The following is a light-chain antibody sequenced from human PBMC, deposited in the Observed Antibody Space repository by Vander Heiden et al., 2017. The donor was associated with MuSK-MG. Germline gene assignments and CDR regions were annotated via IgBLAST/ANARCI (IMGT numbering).Light chain of an antibody. CDR2: GAS. Sequence: EIVMTQSPATLSVSPGERATLSCRASQSVSSNLAWYQQKPGQAPRLLIYGASTRANGIPDRFSGSWSGTEFTLTISSLQYEDFAVYYWQQYNNWWTFGQGTKVEIK. V-gene: IGKV3-15*01. J-gene: IGKJ1*01. CDR1: QSVSSN. CDR3: QQYNNWWT.